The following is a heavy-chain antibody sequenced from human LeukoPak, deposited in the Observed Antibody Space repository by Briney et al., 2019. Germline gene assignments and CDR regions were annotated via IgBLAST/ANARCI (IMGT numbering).Heavy chain of an antibody. CDR3: ARDQEGVAARFDP. CDR1: GYTFTGYY. Sequence: ASVKVSCKASGYTFTGYYMHWVRQAPGQGLEWMGWINPNSGGTNYAQKFQGRVTMTRDTSISTAYMELSRLRSDDTAVYYCARDQEGVAARFDPWGQGTLVTVSS. D-gene: IGHD6-13*01. V-gene: IGHV1-2*02. J-gene: IGHJ5*02. CDR2: INPNSGGT.